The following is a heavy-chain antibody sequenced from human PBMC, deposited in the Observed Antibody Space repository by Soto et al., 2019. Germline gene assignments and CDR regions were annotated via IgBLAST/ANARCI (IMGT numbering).Heavy chain of an antibody. CDR2: IIPIFGTA. CDR3: ARADSISYCSGGSCYGMDV. D-gene: IGHD2-15*01. V-gene: IGHV1-69*13. J-gene: IGHJ6*02. CDR1: GGTFSSYA. Sequence: SVKVSCKASGGTFSSYAISWVRQAPGQGLEWMGGIIPIFGTANYAQKFQGRVTITADESTSTAYMELSSLRSEDTAVYYCARADSISYCSGGSCYGMDVWGQGTTVTVSS.